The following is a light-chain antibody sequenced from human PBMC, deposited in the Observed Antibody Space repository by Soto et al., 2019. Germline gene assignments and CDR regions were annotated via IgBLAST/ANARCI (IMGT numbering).Light chain of an antibody. CDR1: SSDVGGYNY. Sequence: QSALAQAASVSGSPGQSITISCTGTSSDVGGYNYVSWYQQHPGKAPRLIIYEVSSRPSGVSNRFSGSKSDNTASLTISGLLSEDEGAYYCGSYTVGSTLVVFGGGTKLTVL. V-gene: IGLV2-14*01. J-gene: IGLJ3*02. CDR3: GSYTVGSTLVV. CDR2: EVS.